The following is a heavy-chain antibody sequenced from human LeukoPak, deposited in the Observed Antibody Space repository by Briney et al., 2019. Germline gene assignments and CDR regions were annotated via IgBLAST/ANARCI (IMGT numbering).Heavy chain of an antibody. CDR3: AREERDTGDY. V-gene: IGHV3-7*01. J-gene: IGHJ4*02. CDR2: MNQGGSET. CDR1: GFTFGRHW. D-gene: IGHD1-14*01. Sequence: GGSLRLSCAASGFTFGRHWMSWVRQAPGKGLEWVAHMNQGGSETTNVDSVKGRFNISRDNAKNSLYLQMNSLRAEDTALYYCAREERDTGDYWGQGTLVTVSS.